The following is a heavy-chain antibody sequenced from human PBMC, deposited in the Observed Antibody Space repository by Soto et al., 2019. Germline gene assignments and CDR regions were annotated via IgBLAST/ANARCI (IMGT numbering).Heavy chain of an antibody. V-gene: IGHV4-31*03. CDR3: ARRHPRFYFLL. J-gene: IGHJ2*01. Sequence: QVQLQESGPGLVKPSQTLSLTCTVSGGSVSSGGQYWSWIRQHPGKGLEWIGNIYYSGDTFYNTSLRSRITISVDTSRNQFSLSLISVTAADTAVYSCARRHPRFYFLLWGRGTLLTVSS. CDR2: IYYSGDT. CDR1: GGSVSSGGQY. D-gene: IGHD4-17*01.